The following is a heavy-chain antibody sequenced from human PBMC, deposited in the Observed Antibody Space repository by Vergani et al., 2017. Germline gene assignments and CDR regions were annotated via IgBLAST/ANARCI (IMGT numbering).Heavy chain of an antibody. CDR1: GFTFSSYW. V-gene: IGHV3-74*01. Sequence: EVQLVESGGGLVQPGGSLRLSCAASGFTFSSYWMHWVRQAPGKGLVWVSRINSDVSSTSYADSVKGRFTISRDNAKNTLYLQMNSLRAEDTAVYYCARGXRDGYNWGYWDFDLWGRGTLVTVSS. CDR3: ARGXRDGYNWGYWDFDL. CDR2: INSDVSST. D-gene: IGHD5-24*01. J-gene: IGHJ2*01.